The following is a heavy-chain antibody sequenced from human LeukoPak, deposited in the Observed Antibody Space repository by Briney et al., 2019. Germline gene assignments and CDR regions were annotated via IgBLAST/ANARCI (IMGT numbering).Heavy chain of an antibody. J-gene: IGHJ4*02. CDR3: ATDLYVGATTAWWY. Sequence: KVSCKVSGXTLXXXXXHWVXQXPGKGLEXXGXFDPEDGETIYAQKFQGRVTMTEDTSTDTAYMELSSLRSEDTAVYYCATDLYVGATTAWWYWGQGTLVTVSS. CDR1: GXTLXXXX. V-gene: IGHV1-24*01. CDR2: FDPEDGET. D-gene: IGHD1-26*01.